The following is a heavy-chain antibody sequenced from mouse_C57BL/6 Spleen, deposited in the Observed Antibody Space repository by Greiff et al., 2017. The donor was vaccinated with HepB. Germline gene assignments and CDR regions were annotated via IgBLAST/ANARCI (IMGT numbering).Heavy chain of an antibody. CDR1: GYTFTSYW. V-gene: IGHV1-50*01. CDR2: IDPSDSYT. Sequence: QVQLQQPGAELVKPGASVKLSCKASGYTFTSYWMQWVKQRPGQGLEWIGEIDPSDSYTNYNQKFKGKATLSVDTSSSTAYMQLSSLTSEDSAVYYCARGRSTMVTTNYAMDYWGQGPSVTVSS. D-gene: IGHD2-2*01. CDR3: ARGRSTMVTTNYAMDY. J-gene: IGHJ4*01.